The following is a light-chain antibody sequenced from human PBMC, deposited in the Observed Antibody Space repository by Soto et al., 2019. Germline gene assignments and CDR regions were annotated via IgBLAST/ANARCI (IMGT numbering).Light chain of an antibody. CDR2: DAS. CDR1: QGICDT. CDR3: QQYGSSVRT. Sequence: EVVMRQTPATLSVSGGEGATLSSRASQGICDTLAWYQHKPGQTPRLLIYDASSRATGIPDRFSGSGSGTDFTLTISRLEPEDFAVYYCQQYGSSVRTFGQGTKVDIK. J-gene: IGKJ1*01. V-gene: IGKV3-20*01.